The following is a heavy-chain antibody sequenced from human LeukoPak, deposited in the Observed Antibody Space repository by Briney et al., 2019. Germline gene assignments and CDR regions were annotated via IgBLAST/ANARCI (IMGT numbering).Heavy chain of an antibody. V-gene: IGHV4-34*01. CDR2: INHSGST. J-gene: IGHJ3*02. CDR1: GGSFSGYY. D-gene: IGHD2-15*01. Sequence: SETLSLTCAVYGGSFSGYYWSWIRQPPGKGLEWIGEINHSGSTNYNPSLKSRHTISVDTSKNQFSLKLSSVTAADTAVYYCASRYCSGGSCASDAFDIWGQGTMVTVSS. CDR3: ASRYCSGGSCASDAFDI.